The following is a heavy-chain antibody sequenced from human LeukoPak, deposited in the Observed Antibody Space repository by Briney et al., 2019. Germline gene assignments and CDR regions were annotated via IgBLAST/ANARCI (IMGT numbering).Heavy chain of an antibody. CDR2: INHSGST. CDR1: GGSISSYY. Sequence: SETLSLTCTVSGGSISSYYWSWIRQPPGKGLEWIGEINHSGSTNYNPSLKSRVTISVDTSKNQFSLKLSSVTAADTAVYYCARDRRYSYGYPPYFDYWGQGTLVTVSS. J-gene: IGHJ4*02. CDR3: ARDRRYSYGYPPYFDY. V-gene: IGHV4-34*01. D-gene: IGHD5-18*01.